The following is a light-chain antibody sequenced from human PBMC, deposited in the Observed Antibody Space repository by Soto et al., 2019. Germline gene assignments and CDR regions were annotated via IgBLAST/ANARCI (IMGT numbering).Light chain of an antibody. Sequence: QSVLTQPPSSSGTPGQRVTISCSGSSSNIGRNSVYWYQQLPGTAPKLLIYTDNQRPSGVPDRFSGSKSGTSASLAISGLRSEDEADYHCASWDDSLSVPVFGGGTKLTVL. CDR3: ASWDDSLSVPV. CDR2: TDN. J-gene: IGLJ3*02. V-gene: IGLV1-47*01. CDR1: SSNIGRNS.